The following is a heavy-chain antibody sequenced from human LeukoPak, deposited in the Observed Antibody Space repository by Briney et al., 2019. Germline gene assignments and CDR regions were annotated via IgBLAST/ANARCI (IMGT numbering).Heavy chain of an antibody. D-gene: IGHD6-13*01. CDR1: GFNFNSYA. Sequence: GGSLRLSCAASGFNFNSYAMSWVRQAPGKGLEWVSSISANGGSPYYADSVKGRFTISRDNSKNTLYLQMNSLRSEDTAVYYCARDPRPIAAAGRPTLGYWGQGTLVTVSS. J-gene: IGHJ4*02. V-gene: IGHV3-23*01. CDR2: ISANGGSP. CDR3: ARDPRPIAAAGRPTLGY.